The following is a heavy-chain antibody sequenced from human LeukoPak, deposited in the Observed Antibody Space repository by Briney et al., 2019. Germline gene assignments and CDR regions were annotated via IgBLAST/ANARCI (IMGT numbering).Heavy chain of an antibody. CDR2: VSGSGGRT. CDR3: AKVREDIVVVVAATDPLDY. J-gene: IGHJ4*02. V-gene: IGHV3-23*01. CDR1: GYTFSSYG. Sequence: GASVKVSCKASGYTFSSYGMTWVRQAPGKGLEWVSVVSGSGGRTYYADSVKGRFTISRDNSKNTLFLQMNSLRAEDTAVYYCAKVREDIVVVVAATDPLDYWGQGTLVTVSS. D-gene: IGHD2-15*01.